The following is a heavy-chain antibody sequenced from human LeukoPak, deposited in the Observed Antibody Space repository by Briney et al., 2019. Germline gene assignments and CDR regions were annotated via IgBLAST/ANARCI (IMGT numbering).Heavy chain of an antibody. J-gene: IGHJ6*02. CDR3: ARRLSSGWPYYYYYYGMDV. CDR1: GYTFTSYY. Sequence: ASVTVSCKASGYTFTSYYMHWVRQAPGQGLEWMGLINPSGGSTSYAQKFQGRVTMTRDTSTSTVYMELSSLRSEDTAVYYCARRLSSGWPYYYYYYGMDVWGQGTTVTVSS. V-gene: IGHV1-46*01. D-gene: IGHD6-19*01. CDR2: INPSGGST.